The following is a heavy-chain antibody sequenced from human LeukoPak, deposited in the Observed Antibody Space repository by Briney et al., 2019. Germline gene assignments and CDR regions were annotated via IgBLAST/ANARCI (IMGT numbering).Heavy chain of an antibody. D-gene: IGHD4-17*01. CDR3: AKISDDYGDYFDY. CDR2: ISYDGSNK. V-gene: IGHV3-30*18. J-gene: IGHJ4*02. Sequence: GGSLRLSCAASGFTFNSYGMHWVRQAPGKGLEWVAVISYDGSNKYYADSVKGRFTISRDNSKNTLYLQMNSLRAEDTAVYYCAKISDDYGDYFDYWGQGTLVTVSS. CDR1: GFTFNSYG.